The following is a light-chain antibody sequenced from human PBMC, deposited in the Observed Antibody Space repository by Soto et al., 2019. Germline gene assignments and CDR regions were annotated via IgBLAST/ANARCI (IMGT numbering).Light chain of an antibody. CDR3: CSHAGDNTYV. J-gene: IGLJ1*01. CDR1: SSDVGGYNY. V-gene: IGLV2-8*01. CDR2: EVT. Sequence: ALTQPPSASGSPGQSVTISCTGTSSDVGGYNYVSWYQQHPGKAPKLMIYEVTKRPSGVPDRFSGSKSGNTASLTVSGLQAEDEADYFCCSHAGDNTYVFGTGTKVT.